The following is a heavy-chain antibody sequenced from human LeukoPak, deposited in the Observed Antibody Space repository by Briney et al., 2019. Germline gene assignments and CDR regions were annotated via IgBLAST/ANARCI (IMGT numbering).Heavy chain of an antibody. D-gene: IGHD2-8*01. Sequence: GESLKISCRGSQYSFTSYSISWVRQLPGKGLEWMGIIYPDDSHTRYNPSFQGQVTISADKSSNTAYLQWSSLNASDTAMYYCARRFADNGLFAFDLWGQGTTVTVSS. CDR3: ARRFADNGLFAFDL. V-gene: IGHV5-51*01. J-gene: IGHJ3*01. CDR2: IYPDDSHT. CDR1: QYSFTSYS.